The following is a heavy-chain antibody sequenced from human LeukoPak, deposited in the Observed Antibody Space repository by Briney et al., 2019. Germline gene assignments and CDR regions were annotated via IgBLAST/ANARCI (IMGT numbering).Heavy chain of an antibody. D-gene: IGHD2-15*01. V-gene: IGHV4-31*03. CDR1: GVSISSRDYY. J-gene: IGHJ6*02. CDR3: AREGVAGPYCSGGRCYYYYYGLDV. Sequence: SETLSLTCSVSGVSISSRDYYWNWIRQLPGKGLEWIGYIYHSGSTYNPSLQSRATISLDTSKNQFSLRLTSVTAADTAVYYCAREGVAGPYCSGGRCYYYYYGLDVWGQGTTVTVSS. CDR2: IYHSGST.